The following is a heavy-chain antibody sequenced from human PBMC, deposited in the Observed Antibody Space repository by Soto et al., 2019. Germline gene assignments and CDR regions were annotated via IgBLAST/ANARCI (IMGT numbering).Heavy chain of an antibody. D-gene: IGHD3-22*01. CDR3: ARDPDYYDSSGYYLGPQAVSGYYGMDV. CDR2: INHSGST. V-gene: IGHV4-34*01. CDR1: GGSFSGYY. Sequence: LSLTCAVYGGSFSGYYWSWIRQPPGKGLEWIGEINHSGSTNYNPSLKSRVTISVDTSKNQFSLKLSSVTAADTAVYYCARDPDYYDSSGYYLGPQAVSGYYGMDVWGQGTTVTVYS. J-gene: IGHJ6*02.